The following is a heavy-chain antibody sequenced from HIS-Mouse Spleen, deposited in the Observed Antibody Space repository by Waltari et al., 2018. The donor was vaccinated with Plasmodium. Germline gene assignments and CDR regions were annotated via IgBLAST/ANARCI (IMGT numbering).Heavy chain of an antibody. Sequence: GLEWVAVISYDGSNKYYADSVKGRFTISRDNSKNTLYLQMNSLRAEDTAVYYCARLYYDFWSGYYPYGMDVWGQGTTVTVSS. D-gene: IGHD3-3*01. V-gene: IGHV3-30*04. CDR3: ARLYYDFWSGYYPYGMDV. J-gene: IGHJ6*02. CDR2: ISYDGSNK.